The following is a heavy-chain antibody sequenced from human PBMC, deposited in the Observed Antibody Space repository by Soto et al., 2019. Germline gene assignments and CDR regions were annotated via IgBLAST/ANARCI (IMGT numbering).Heavy chain of an antibody. J-gene: IGHJ4*02. V-gene: IGHV4-30-4*01. CDR1: GGSISSGDYY. Sequence: QVQLQESGPGLVKPSQTLSLTCTVSGGSISSGDYYWSWIRQPPGKGLEWIGYIYYSGSTYYNPSLKSRVTISVDTSKNQCSLKLSSVTAADTAVYYCARVRPPYYGDHDYWGQGTLVTVSS. CDR3: ARVRPPYYGDHDY. D-gene: IGHD4-17*01. CDR2: IYYSGST.